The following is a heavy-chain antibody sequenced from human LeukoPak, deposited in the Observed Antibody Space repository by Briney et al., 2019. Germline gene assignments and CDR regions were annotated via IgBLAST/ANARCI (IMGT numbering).Heavy chain of an antibody. D-gene: IGHD3-10*01. CDR1: GFTFSDYY. Sequence: GRSRRLSSAAAGFTFSDYYMSWIRQAQGNWLGWVSYISSSSSYTNYADSVKGRFTISRDNAKNSLYLQMNSLRAEDTAVYYCARDRRDYYGSGSYYWDYWGQGTLVTVSS. CDR2: ISSSSSYT. CDR3: ARDRRDYYGSGSYYWDY. V-gene: IGHV3-11*06. J-gene: IGHJ4*02.